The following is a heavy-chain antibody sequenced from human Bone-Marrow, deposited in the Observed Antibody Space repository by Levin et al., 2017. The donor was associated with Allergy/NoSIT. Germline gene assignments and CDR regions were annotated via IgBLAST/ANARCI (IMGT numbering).Heavy chain of an antibody. CDR1: GFTFSSFA. V-gene: IGHV3-64D*06. CDR2: VSSNGAGT. J-gene: IGHJ6*03. CDR3: VKNDCNSIRCGSRYFYMDV. Sequence: QRGESLKISCSASGFTFSSFAMHWVRQAPGKGLEYVSGVSSNGAGTYYADSVKGRFTISRDNSKYTLYLQMSTLRAEDTAVYFCVKNDCNSIRCGSRYFYMDVWGKGTTVTVSS. D-gene: IGHD2/OR15-2a*01.